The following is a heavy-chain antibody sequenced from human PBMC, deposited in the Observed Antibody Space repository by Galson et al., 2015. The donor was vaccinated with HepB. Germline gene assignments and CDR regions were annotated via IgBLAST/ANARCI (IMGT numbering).Heavy chain of an antibody. J-gene: IGHJ4*02. D-gene: IGHD3-22*01. Sequence: SLRLSCAASGFTFSGSAMHWVRQASGKGLEWVGRIRSKANSYATAYAASVKGRLTISRDDSKNTAYLQMNSLKTEDTAVYYCTIPNYYDSSGYPPGWGQGTLVTVSS. CDR1: GFTFSGSA. V-gene: IGHV3-73*01. CDR3: TIPNYYDSSGYPPG. CDR2: IRSKANSYAT.